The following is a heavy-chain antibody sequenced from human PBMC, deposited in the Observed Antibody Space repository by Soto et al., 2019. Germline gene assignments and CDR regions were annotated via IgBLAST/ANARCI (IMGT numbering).Heavy chain of an antibody. Sequence: PGGSLRLSCSASGFTFSSYAMHWVRQAPGKGLEYVSAISSNGGSTYHADSVKGRFTISRDNSKNTLYLQMSSLRAEDTAVYYCVKDGDIYIAGRRTPIYFDYWGQGTLVTVSS. D-gene: IGHD6-6*01. CDR2: ISSNGGST. CDR3: VKDGDIYIAGRRTPIYFDY. CDR1: GFTFSSYA. J-gene: IGHJ4*02. V-gene: IGHV3-64D*06.